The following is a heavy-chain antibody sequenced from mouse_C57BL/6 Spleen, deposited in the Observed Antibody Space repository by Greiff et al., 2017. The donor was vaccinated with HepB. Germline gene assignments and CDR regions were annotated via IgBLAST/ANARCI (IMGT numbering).Heavy chain of an antibody. CDR1: GYAFRSSW. D-gene: IGHD1-1*01. V-gene: IGHV1-82*01. CDR3: AREGTVVAPYYFDY. CDR2: IYPGDGDT. Sequence: QVQLQQSGPELVKPGASVKISCKASGYAFRSSWMNWVKQRPGKGLEWIGRIYPGDGDTNYNGKFKGKATLTADKSSSTAYMQLSSLTSEDSAVYFCAREGTVVAPYYFDYWGQGTTLTVSS. J-gene: IGHJ2*01.